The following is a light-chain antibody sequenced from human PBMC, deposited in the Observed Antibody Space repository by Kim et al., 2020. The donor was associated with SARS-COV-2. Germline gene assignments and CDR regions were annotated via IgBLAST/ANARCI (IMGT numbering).Light chain of an antibody. CDR2: QDS. J-gene: IGLJ2*01. V-gene: IGLV3-1*01. CDR1: KLGDKY. Sequence: SYELTQPPSVSVSPGQTASITCSGDKLGDKYACWYQQKPGQSPVLVIYQDSKRPSGIPERFSGSNSGNTATLTISGTQAMDEADYYCQAWDSSLVEFGGG. CDR3: QAWDSSLVE.